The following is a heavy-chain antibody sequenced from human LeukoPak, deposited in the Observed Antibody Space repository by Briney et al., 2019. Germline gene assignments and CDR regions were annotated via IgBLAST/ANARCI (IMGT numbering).Heavy chain of an antibody. CDR1: GLSFSRDW. D-gene: IGHD4-11*01. Sequence: GGSLRLSCAVSGLSFSRDWMTLVRQAPGKGLEWVANIGQDGSEKYYVDSVKGRFTISRDNTKNSLYLQMNSLGVEDTAVYYFARDYRGWFDPWGQGTLVTVSS. J-gene: IGHJ5*02. V-gene: IGHV3-7*01. CDR2: IGQDGSEK. CDR3: ARDYRGWFDP.